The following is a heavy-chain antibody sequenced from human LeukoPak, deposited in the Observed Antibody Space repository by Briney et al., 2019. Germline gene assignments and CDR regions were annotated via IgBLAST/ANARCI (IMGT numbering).Heavy chain of an antibody. J-gene: IGHJ3*02. V-gene: IGHV4-61*02. CDR1: GGSISSGSYY. CDR3: ARGNFFCSGGSCTSAFDI. Sequence: TLSLTCTVSGGSISSGSYYWSWIRQPAGKGLEWIGRIYTSGSTNYNPSLKSRVTISVDTSKNQFTLKLSSVTAADTAVYYCARGNFFCSGGSCTSAFDIWGQGTMVTVSS. CDR2: IYTSGST. D-gene: IGHD2-15*01.